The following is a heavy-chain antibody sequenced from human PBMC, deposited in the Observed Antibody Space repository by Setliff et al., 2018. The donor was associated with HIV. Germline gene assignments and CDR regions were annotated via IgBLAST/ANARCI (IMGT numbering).Heavy chain of an antibody. CDR3: ARTVPHSAAQDAFDI. Sequence: SETLSLTCAVSGGSISSSPYYWGWIRQPPGKGLEWIANIHSNGNIYYNPSLKSRVTVSVGTSKRQFSLKLTSVTAEDTGVYYCARTVPHSAAQDAFDIWGQGTVVTVSS. CDR1: GGSISSSPYY. V-gene: IGHV4-39*01. D-gene: IGHD4-4*01. J-gene: IGHJ3*02. CDR2: IHSNGNI.